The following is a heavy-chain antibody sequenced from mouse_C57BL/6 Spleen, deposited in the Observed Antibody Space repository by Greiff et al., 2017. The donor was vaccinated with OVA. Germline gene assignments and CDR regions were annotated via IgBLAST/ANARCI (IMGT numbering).Heavy chain of an antibody. Sequence: QVHVKQPGAELVKPGASVKMSCKASGYTFTSYWITWVKQRPGQGLEWIGDIYPGSGSTNYNEKFKSKATLTVDTSSSTAYMQLSSLTSEDSAVYYCASGYYGSSDWDYFDDWGQGTTLTVSS. CDR1: GYTFTSYW. J-gene: IGHJ2*01. D-gene: IGHD1-1*01. CDR3: ASGYYGSSDWDYFDD. CDR2: IYPGSGST. V-gene: IGHV1-55*01.